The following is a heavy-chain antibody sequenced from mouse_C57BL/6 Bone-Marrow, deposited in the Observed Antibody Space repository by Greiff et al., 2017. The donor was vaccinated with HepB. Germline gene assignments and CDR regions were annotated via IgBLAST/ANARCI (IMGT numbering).Heavy chain of an antibody. J-gene: IGHJ4*01. D-gene: IGHD1-1*01. Sequence: EVMLVESGGGLVQSGRSLRLSCATSGFTFSDFYMAWVRQAPGQGLEWIAASRNKAHDYTTEYSASVKGRFIFSRDISQIILYRQMNALRAEDTAIYYCARGAYDYGSSLMDYWGQGTSVTVSS. CDR3: ARGAYDYGSSLMDY. CDR1: GFTFSDFY. CDR2: SRNKAHDYTT. V-gene: IGHV7-1*01.